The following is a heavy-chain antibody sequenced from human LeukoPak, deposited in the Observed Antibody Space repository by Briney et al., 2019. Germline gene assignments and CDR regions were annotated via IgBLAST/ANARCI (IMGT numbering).Heavy chain of an antibody. CDR3: ARFASVYYSLLLDY. D-gene: IGHD2-21*01. V-gene: IGHV4-59*13. Sequence: SETLSLTCTVSGGSISSYYWSWIRQPPGKGLEWIGYIYYSGSTNYNPSLKSRVTISVDTSKNQFSLKLSSVTAADTAVYYCARFASVYYSLLLDYWGQGTLVTVSS. CDR1: GGSISSYY. CDR2: IYYSGST. J-gene: IGHJ4*02.